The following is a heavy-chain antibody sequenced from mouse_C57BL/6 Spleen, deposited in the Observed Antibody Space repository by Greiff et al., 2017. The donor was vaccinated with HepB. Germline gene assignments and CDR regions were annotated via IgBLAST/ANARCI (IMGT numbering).Heavy chain of an antibody. CDR3: ARKGDYYGSGDY. J-gene: IGHJ2*01. V-gene: IGHV1-50*01. CDR1: GYTFTSYW. D-gene: IGHD1-1*01. Sequence: QVQLQQPGAELVKPGASVKLSCKASGYTFTSYWMQWVKQRPGQGLEWIAEIDPSDSYTNYNQKFKGKATLTVDTSSSTAYMQLSSLTSEDSAVDYCARKGDYYGSGDYWGQGTTLTVSS. CDR2: IDPSDSYT.